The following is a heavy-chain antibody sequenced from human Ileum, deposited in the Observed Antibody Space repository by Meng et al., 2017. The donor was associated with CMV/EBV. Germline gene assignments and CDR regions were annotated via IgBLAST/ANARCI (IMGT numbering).Heavy chain of an antibody. J-gene: IGHJ4*02. CDR3: AHTVNYDFWTGLFDY. CDR2: IYWDDDK. Sequence: QSTLKESCPTLVHPTPTLTLTCTFSGFSLVTGGVGVGWIRQPPGKALEWLAVIYWDDDKSCSPSLKSRLTITKDTSKKQVVLTMTNMDPVDTATYYCAHTVNYDFWTGLFDYWGQGTLVTVSS. V-gene: IGHV2-5*02. CDR1: GFSLVTGGVG. D-gene: IGHD3-3*01.